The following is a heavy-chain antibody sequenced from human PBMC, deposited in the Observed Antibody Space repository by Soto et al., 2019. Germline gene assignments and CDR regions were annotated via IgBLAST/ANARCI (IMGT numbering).Heavy chain of an antibody. CDR2: FDPEDGET. CDR3: ATGYYYDSSGYWVRAFDI. J-gene: IGHJ3*02. Sequence: ASVKVSCKVSGYTLTELSMHWVRQAPGKGLEWMGGFDPEDGETIYAQKFQGRVTMTEDTSTDTAYMELSSLRSEDTAVYYCATGYYYDSSGYWVRAFDIWGQGTMVTVSS. V-gene: IGHV1-24*01. D-gene: IGHD3-22*01. CDR1: GYTLTELS.